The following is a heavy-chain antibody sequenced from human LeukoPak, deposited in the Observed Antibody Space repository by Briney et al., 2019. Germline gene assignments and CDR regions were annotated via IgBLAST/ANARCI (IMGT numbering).Heavy chain of an antibody. Sequence: GSLRLSCAASGFTFSSYAMHWVRQAPGKGLEWVAVISYDGSNKYYADSVKGRFTISRDNSKNTPYLQMNSLRAEDTAVYYCARDEGGQLVRAEYFQHWGQGTLVTVSS. CDR3: ARDEGGQLVRAEYFQH. V-gene: IGHV3-30*01. CDR1: GFTFSSYA. D-gene: IGHD6-6*01. CDR2: ISYDGSNK. J-gene: IGHJ1*01.